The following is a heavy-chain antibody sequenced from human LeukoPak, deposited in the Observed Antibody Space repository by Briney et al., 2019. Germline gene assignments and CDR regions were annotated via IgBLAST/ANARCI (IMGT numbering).Heavy chain of an antibody. Sequence: SETLSLTCTVSGGSISSGGSYWSWIRQHPGKGLEWIGYIYYSGSTYYNPSLKSRVTISVDTSKNQFSLKLSSVTAADTAVYYCARDSGGSCYDYWGQGTLVTVSS. CDR1: GGSISSGGSY. J-gene: IGHJ4*02. CDR3: ARDSGGSCYDY. V-gene: IGHV4-31*03. D-gene: IGHD2-15*01. CDR2: IYYSGST.